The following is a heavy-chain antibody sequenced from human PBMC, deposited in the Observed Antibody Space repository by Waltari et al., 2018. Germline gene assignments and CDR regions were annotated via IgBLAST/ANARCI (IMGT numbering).Heavy chain of an antibody. V-gene: IGHV4-34*01. CDR2: INHSGNT. CDR1: GGSFSGYY. J-gene: IGHJ2*01. D-gene: IGHD3-3*01. CDR3: AKDLGWPPQDWYFDL. Sequence: QVQLQQWGAGLLKPSETLSLTCAVYGGSFSGYYWSWIRQPPGKGLEWIGEINHSGNTNYSPSLKRRVTISVDTSKNQFSLKLSSVTAEDTAVYYCAKDLGWPPQDWYFDLWGRGTLVTVSS.